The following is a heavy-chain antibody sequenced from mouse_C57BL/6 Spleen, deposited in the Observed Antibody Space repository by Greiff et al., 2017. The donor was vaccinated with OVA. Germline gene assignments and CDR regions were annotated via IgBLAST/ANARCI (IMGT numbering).Heavy chain of an antibody. CDR1: GYTFTSYD. CDR2: IYPRDGST. V-gene: IGHV1-85*01. Sequence: VKLVESGPELVKPGASVKLSCKASGYTFTSYDINWVKQRPGQGLEWIGWIYPRDGSTKYNEKFKGKATLTVDTSSSTAYMELHSLTSEDSAVYFCARSYSNYETYWYFDVWGTGTTVTVSS. CDR3: ARSYSNYETYWYFDV. J-gene: IGHJ1*03. D-gene: IGHD2-5*01.